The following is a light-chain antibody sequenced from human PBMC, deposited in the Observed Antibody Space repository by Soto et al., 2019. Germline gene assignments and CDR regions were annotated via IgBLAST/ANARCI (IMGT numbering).Light chain of an antibody. CDR1: QTFSSH. CDR2: DAS. CDR3: QKRSNWPPVIT. Sequence: EIVLTQSPATLSLSPGERATLSCRASQTFSSHLAWYQQKPGQAPRLLIYDASKRATGIPARFSGRGSGTDFPLTISSLEPEDFAVYYCQKRSNWPPVITFGQGTRLEIK. J-gene: IGKJ5*01. V-gene: IGKV3-11*01.